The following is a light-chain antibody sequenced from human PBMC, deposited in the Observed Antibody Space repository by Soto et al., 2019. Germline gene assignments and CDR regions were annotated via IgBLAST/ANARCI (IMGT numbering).Light chain of an antibody. CDR3: QQSNSYSQFT. J-gene: IGKJ3*01. V-gene: IGKV1-5*03. Sequence: DIQMTQSPSTLSASVGDRVTITCRASQSIKNWLAWYQQKPGEAPKLLIYKASTLESGVPSRFSGSGSGTEFTLTISCLQPDDVANYYCQQSNSYSQFTFGRGTKVDIX. CDR1: QSIKNW. CDR2: KAS.